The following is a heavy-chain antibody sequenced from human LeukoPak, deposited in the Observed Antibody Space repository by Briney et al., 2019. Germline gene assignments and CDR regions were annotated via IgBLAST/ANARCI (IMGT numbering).Heavy chain of an antibody. D-gene: IGHD5-12*01. CDR1: GFTFSDYG. CDR3: ATPAIVALPKEAFDI. V-gene: IGHV3-43D*03. Sequence: PGGSLRLSCAASGFTFSDYGMHWVRKAPGKGLEWVSLISLDGSSTYYADSVKGRFTISRDNSKNSLYLQMNSLRAEDTALYYCATPAIVALPKEAFDIWGQGTMVTVSS. J-gene: IGHJ3*02. CDR2: ISLDGSST.